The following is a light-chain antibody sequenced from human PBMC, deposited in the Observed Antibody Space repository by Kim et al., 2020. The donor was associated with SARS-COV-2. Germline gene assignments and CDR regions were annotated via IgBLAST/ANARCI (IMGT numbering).Light chain of an antibody. CDR2: GAS. CDR1: QSVSSSY. J-gene: IGKJ3*01. Sequence: EIALTQSPGTLSLSPGERVTLSCRASQSVSSSYLAWYQQRPGQAPRLLIYGASKRATGIPDRFSGSGSGTDFTLTISRLEPEDFAVYYCQHSGNSHVFGPGTKVDIK. V-gene: IGKV3-20*01. CDR3: QHSGNSHV.